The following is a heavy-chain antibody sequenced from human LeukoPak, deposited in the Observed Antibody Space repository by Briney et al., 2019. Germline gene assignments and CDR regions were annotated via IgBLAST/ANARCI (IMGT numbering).Heavy chain of an antibody. J-gene: IGHJ4*02. D-gene: IGHD3-16*01. Sequence: ASVKVSSKASGYTFSSYGLSWVRQAPGQGLEWMGWIGPNNGNTNYAQNLQGRVTMTTDTSTGTAYMELRSLRSDDTAVYYCARDSGGRGHFDFWGQGTLVTVSS. V-gene: IGHV1-18*01. CDR2: IGPNNGNT. CDR1: GYTFSSYG. CDR3: ARDSGGRGHFDF.